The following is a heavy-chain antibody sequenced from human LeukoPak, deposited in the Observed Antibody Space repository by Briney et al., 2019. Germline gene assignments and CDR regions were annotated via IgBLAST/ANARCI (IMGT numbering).Heavy chain of an antibody. CDR3: ASSVSGYSGYDWPYYFDY. Sequence: GASVKVSCKASGYTFTSYYTHWVRQAPGQELEWMGIFNPSGGSTSYAQKFQGRVTMTRDTSTSTVYMELSSLRSEDTAVYYCASSVSGYSGYDWPYYFDYWGQGTLVTVSS. CDR1: GYTFTSYY. CDR2: FNPSGGST. J-gene: IGHJ4*02. D-gene: IGHD5-12*01. V-gene: IGHV1-46*01.